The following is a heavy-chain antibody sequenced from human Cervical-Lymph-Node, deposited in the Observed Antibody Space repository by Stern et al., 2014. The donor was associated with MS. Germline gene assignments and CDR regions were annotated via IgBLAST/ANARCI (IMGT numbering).Heavy chain of an antibody. Sequence: VQLGQSGPEVKRHGESLKISCQASGYTFTSYWIGWVRQMPGKGLEWIAIIFPGGSDIRYSPSFQGQVTISADKSSSTAYLQWNNLKASDTAIYYCARQRYFDYWGQGTLVTVSS. V-gene: IGHV5-51*01. CDR2: IFPGGSDI. CDR1: GYTFTSYW. CDR3: ARQRYFDY. J-gene: IGHJ4*02.